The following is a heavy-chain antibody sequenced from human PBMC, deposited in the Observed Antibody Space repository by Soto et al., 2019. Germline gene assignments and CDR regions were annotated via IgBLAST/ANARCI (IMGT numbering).Heavy chain of an antibody. Sequence: PGGSLRLSCGASGFTISDNGINWVLQVPGKGLEWVSFMSNSKSGSYMDYTDSVKGRFTISRDQAKNSLYLQMSSLRDEDTAVYYRARDWGIYGYGSKTYIPHLDYWGRGT. CDR1: GFTISDNG. CDR3: ARDWGIYGYGSKTYIPHLDY. D-gene: IGHD3-16*01. J-gene: IGHJ4*02. CDR2: MSNSKSGSYM. V-gene: IGHV3-21*05.